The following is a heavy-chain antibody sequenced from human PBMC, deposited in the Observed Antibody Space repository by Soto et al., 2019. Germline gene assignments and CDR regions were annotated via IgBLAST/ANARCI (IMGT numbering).Heavy chain of an antibody. V-gene: IGHV5-51*01. D-gene: IGHD3-22*01. CDR1: GYIFTNYW. CDR3: ASLSYYDSSGAFDY. CDR2: IYPGDSDT. J-gene: IGHJ4*02. Sequence: GESLKISCKGSGYIFTNYWIGWVRQMPGKGLEWMGIIYPGDSDTKYSPSFQGQVTISADKSINTAYVQWSSLKASDTAMYYCASLSYYDSSGAFDYWGQGTRVTVSS.